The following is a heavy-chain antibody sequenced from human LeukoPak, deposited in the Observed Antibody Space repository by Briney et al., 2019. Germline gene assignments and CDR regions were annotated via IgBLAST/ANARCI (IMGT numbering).Heavy chain of an antibody. Sequence: PSQTLSLTCTVSGGSISSGGYYWSWIRQHPGKGLEWIGYIYYSGSTYYNPSLKSRVTISVDTSKNQFSLKLSSVTAADTAVYYCARGKNLSTAGGAFDIWGQGTMVTVSS. V-gene: IGHV4-31*03. J-gene: IGHJ3*02. CDR3: ARGKNLSTAGGAFDI. D-gene: IGHD3-3*02. CDR1: GGSISSGGYY. CDR2: IYYSGST.